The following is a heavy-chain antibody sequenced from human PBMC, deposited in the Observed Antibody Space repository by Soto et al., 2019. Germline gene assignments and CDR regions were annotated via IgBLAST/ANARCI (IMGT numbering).Heavy chain of an antibody. D-gene: IGHD3-22*01. CDR2: ISAYNGNT. J-gene: IGHJ6*02. CDR3: ARETAYYYDSKYYYCGMKV. V-gene: IGHV1-18*01. CDR1: GYTFTSDV. Sequence: GASVNFSVNASGYTFTSDVISWVRQAPGQVLDCIGWISAYNGNTNYAQKLQGRVTMTTDTSTSTAYMELRSLRSDDTAVYYCARETAYYYDSKYYYCGMKVWGQGTTVNVSS.